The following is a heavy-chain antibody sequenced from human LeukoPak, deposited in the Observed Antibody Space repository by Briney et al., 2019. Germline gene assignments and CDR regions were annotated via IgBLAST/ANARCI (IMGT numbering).Heavy chain of an antibody. CDR3: ARDSEDGIVGATGAFDI. Sequence: PGGSLRLSCVASGFTFSDYWMSWVRQAPGKGLECVASIRYDGNEKYYMDSVKGRFTISRDNAKNSLYLQMNSLRAEDTAVYYCARDSEDGIVGATGAFDIWGQGTMVTVSS. V-gene: IGHV3-7*01. CDR2: IRYDGNEK. J-gene: IGHJ3*02. D-gene: IGHD1-26*01. CDR1: GFTFSDYW.